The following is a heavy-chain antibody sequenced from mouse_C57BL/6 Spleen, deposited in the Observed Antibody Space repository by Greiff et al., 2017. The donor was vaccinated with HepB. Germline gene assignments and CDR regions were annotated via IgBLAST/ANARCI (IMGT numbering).Heavy chain of an antibody. CDR2: IYPRSGNT. J-gene: IGHJ4*01. Sequence: VQLQQSGAELARPGASVKLSCKASGYTFTSYGISWVKQRTGQGLEWIGEIYPRSGNTYYNEKFKGKATLTADKSSSTAYMELRSLTSEDSAVYCCARLGWYEYDGDYYAMDYWGQGTSVTVSS. D-gene: IGHD2-4*01. CDR1: GYTFTSYG. V-gene: IGHV1-81*01. CDR3: ARLGWYEYDGDYYAMDY.